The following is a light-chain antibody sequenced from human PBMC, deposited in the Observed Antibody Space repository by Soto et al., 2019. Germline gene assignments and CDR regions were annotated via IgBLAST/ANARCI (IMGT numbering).Light chain of an antibody. Sequence: IQLSQSPPSLSASVGDRVTITCRASQGIKTYLAWYQQKSGKAPKLLIYAASTLQSGVPSRFSGSGSGTDFTLTISSLQPEDFATYYCQQFNSYPRTFGQGTKVDIK. CDR2: AAS. V-gene: IGKV1-9*01. CDR3: QQFNSYPRT. CDR1: QGIKTY. J-gene: IGKJ1*01.